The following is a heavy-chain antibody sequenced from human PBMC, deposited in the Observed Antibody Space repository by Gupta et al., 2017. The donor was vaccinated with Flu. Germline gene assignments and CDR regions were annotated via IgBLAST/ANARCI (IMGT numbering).Heavy chain of an antibody. V-gene: IGHV4-38-2*01. D-gene: IGHD1-26*01. Sequence: QVQLQESGPGLVKPSETLSLTCAVSGYSISSGYYWGWIRQPPGKGLEWIGSIYHSGSTYYNPSLKSRVTISVDTSKNQFSLKLSSVTAADTAVYYCARGQGWELPLVHSEYFDYWGQGTLVTGSS. CDR3: ARGQGWELPLVHSEYFDY. CDR1: GYSISSGYY. CDR2: IYHSGST. J-gene: IGHJ4*02.